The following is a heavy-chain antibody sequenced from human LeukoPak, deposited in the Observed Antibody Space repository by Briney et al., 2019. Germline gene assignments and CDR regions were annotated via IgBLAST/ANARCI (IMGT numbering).Heavy chain of an antibody. CDR3: ARDYYDSSGYYLSNY. Sequence: GGSLRLSCAASEFTFSSYSMNWVRQAPGKGLEWVSSISSSSSYIYYADSVKGRFTISRDNAKNSLYLQMNSLRAEDTAVYYCARDYYDSSGYYLSNYWGQGTLVTVSS. CDR1: EFTFSSYS. J-gene: IGHJ4*02. CDR2: ISSSSSYI. V-gene: IGHV3-21*01. D-gene: IGHD3-22*01.